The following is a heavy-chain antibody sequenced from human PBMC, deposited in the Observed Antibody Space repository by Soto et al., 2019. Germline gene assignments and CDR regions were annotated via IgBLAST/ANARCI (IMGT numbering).Heavy chain of an antibody. CDR1: GFTFRSYS. CDR2: VSGSGTDT. D-gene: IGHD6-13*01. V-gene: IGHV3-23*01. Sequence: PGGSLRLSCAASGFTFRSYSMTWVRRAAGKGLEWVSIVSGSGTDTYYADSVKGRFTVSRDNSKNTVFLQMNSLRAEDTAVYYCARDLPGGSSSWYVQSYYYGMDVWGQGTTVTVSS. CDR3: ARDLPGGSSSWYVQSYYYGMDV. J-gene: IGHJ6*02.